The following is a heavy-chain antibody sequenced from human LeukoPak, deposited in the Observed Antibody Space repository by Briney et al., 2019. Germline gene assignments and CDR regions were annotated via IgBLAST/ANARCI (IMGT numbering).Heavy chain of an antibody. CDR1: GGTFSSYA. J-gene: IGHJ4*02. D-gene: IGHD4-11*01. Sequence: SVKLSCKASGGTFSSYAISWVRQAPGQGLEWMGGIIPIFGTANYAQKFQGRVTIPADESTSTAYMELSSLRSEDTAVYYCARDYSKGHFDYWGQGTLVTVSS. V-gene: IGHV1-69*01. CDR2: IIPIFGTA. CDR3: ARDYSKGHFDY.